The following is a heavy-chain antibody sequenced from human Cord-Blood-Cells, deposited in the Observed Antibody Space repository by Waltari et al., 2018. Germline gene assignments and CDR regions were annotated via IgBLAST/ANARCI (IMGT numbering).Heavy chain of an antibody. CDR3: ARDELGSPYYFDY. D-gene: IGHD7-27*01. CDR1: GFNVCGYW. CDR2: IKQDGSKK. Sequence: EVQLVESGRGCVQSGGTFRISCVASGFNVCGYWPSWVRPAPGKGLEGVANIKQDGSKKYYVDSVKGRFTISRDNAKNSLYLQMNSLRAEDTAVYYGARDELGSPYYFDYWGQGTLVTVSS. V-gene: IGHV3-7*01. J-gene: IGHJ4*02.